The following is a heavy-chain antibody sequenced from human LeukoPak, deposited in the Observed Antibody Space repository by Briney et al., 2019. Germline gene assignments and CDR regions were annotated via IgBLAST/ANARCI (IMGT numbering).Heavy chain of an antibody. Sequence: SETLSLTCAVYGGSFSGYYWSWIRQPPGKGLEWIGEINHSGSTNYNPSLKSRVTISVDTSKNQFSLKLSSVTAADTAVYYCASSGYGSGSYTSYCGQGTLVTVSS. V-gene: IGHV4-34*01. CDR1: GGSFSGYY. D-gene: IGHD3-10*01. J-gene: IGHJ4*02. CDR3: ASSGYGSGSYTSY. CDR2: INHSGST.